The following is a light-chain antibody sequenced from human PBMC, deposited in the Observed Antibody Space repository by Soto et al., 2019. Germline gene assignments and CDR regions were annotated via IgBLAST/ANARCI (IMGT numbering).Light chain of an antibody. Sequence: QSALTQPASVSGSPGPSITISCTGSSSDVGSYNLVSWDQQYPGNAPKLMIYEGSKRPSVVSNSFSGSKSGNTASLTISGLQAEDEADYYCCSYAGRSTLVFGGGTEVAVL. CDR1: SSDVGSYNL. V-gene: IGLV2-23*01. CDR3: CSYAGRSTLV. J-gene: IGLJ3*02. CDR2: EGS.